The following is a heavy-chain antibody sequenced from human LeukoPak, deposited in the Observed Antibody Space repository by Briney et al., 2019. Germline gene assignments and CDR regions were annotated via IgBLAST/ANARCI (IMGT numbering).Heavy chain of an antibody. CDR2: TSYRSKWYN. V-gene: IGHV6-1*01. CDR3: ARVNPEGGVTTPCDAFDI. CDR1: GDSVSTNSVA. J-gene: IGHJ3*02. Sequence: SQTLSLTCAISGDSVSTNSVAWNWIRQSPSRGLKWLGRTSYRSKWYNDYAVSVKSRIAITPDTSKNQFSLKLSSVTAADTAVYYCARVNPEGGVTTPCDAFDIWGQGTMVTVSS. D-gene: IGHD4-17*01.